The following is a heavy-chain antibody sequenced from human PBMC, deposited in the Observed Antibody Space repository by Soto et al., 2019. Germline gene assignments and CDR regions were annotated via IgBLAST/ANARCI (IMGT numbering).Heavy chain of an antibody. J-gene: IGHJ4*02. CDR2: IIPAFGAA. D-gene: IGHD3-22*01. CDR3: ARSERPQYYYDSSGYCDY. Sequence: GASVKVSCKASGATLDTFINYGITWVRQAPGQGLEWMGGIIPAFGAANHAQKFQGRVTISADESTRTVNMELSSLRSEDTAVYYCARSERPQYYYDSSGYCDYWGQGTLVTVSS. CDR1: GATLDTFINYG. V-gene: IGHV1-69*13.